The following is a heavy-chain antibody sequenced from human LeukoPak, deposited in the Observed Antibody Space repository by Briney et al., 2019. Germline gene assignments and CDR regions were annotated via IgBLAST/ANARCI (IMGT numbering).Heavy chain of an antibody. D-gene: IGHD4/OR15-4a*01. CDR1: GFTFSSYA. J-gene: IGHJ4*02. Sequence: GGSLRLSCAASGFTFSSYAIHWVRQPPGKGLDWVAFIRYDGSNKYYADSVRGRFTISRDNSKNTLYLQMNSLRVEDTAVYFCARDPGAFPYFFDCWGQGTLVTVSS. CDR2: IRYDGSNK. CDR3: ARDPGAFPYFFDC. V-gene: IGHV3-30*02.